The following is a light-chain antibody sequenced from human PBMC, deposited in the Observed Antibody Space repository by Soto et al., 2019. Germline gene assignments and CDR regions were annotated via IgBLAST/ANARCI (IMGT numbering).Light chain of an antibody. J-gene: IGKJ1*01. Sequence: EIVMTQSPATLSVSPGERVTLSCRASQSVSSRLAWYQQKPGQAPRLLIHDASTRAPGIPARFSGSGSGTEFTLTISSLQSEDFAVYYCQQYNKWPTFGQGTKVEIK. V-gene: IGKV3-15*01. CDR2: DAS. CDR3: QQYNKWPT. CDR1: QSVSSR.